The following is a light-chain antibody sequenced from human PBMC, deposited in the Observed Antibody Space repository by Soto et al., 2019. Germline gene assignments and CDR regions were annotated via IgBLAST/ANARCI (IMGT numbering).Light chain of an antibody. J-gene: IGKJ4*01. CDR1: QDIRSS. V-gene: IGKV3-15*01. CDR3: QQNNNWPLT. Sequence: EMVMTQSPATLSVSPGERVTLSCRASQDIRSSLAWYQQKPGQAPRLLIYGTSTRATGVPARFSGSGSGTEFTLSISSLQSEDFAVYFCQQNNNWPLTFGGGTKVDIK. CDR2: GTS.